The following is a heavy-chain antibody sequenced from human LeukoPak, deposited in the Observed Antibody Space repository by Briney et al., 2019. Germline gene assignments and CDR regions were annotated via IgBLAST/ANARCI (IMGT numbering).Heavy chain of an antibody. D-gene: IGHD6-13*01. Sequence: ASVKVSCKASGYTFTGYYMHWVRQAPGQGLEWMGWINPNSGGTNYAQKLQGRVTMTTDTSTSTAYMELRSLRSDDTAVYYCARDHQHSSSWYWLGNWFDPWGQGTLVTVSS. J-gene: IGHJ5*02. CDR2: INPNSGGT. CDR1: GYTFTGYY. V-gene: IGHV1-2*02. CDR3: ARDHQHSSSWYWLGNWFDP.